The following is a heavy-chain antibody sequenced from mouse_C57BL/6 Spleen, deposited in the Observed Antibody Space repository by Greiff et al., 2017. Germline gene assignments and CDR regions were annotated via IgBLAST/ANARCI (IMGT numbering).Heavy chain of an antibody. CDR3: ARDAVVADWYWYFDV. J-gene: IGHJ1*03. CDR1: GFNIKNTY. CDR2: IDPANGNT. D-gene: IGHD1-1*01. Sequence: EVQLVESVAELVRPGASVKLSCTASGFNIKNTYMHWVQQRPEQGLEWIGRIDPANGNTKYAPKFQGKATITADTSSNTAYLQLSSLTSEDTAIYYCARDAVVADWYWYFDVWGTGTTVTVSS. V-gene: IGHV14-3*01.